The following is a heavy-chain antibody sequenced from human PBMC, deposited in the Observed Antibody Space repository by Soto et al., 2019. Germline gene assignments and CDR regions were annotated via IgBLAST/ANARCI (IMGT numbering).Heavy chain of an antibody. Sequence: SVKVSCKASGGTFSSYAISWVLQAPGQGLEWMGGIIPIFGTANYAQKFQGRVTITADESTSTAYMELSSLRSEDTAVYYCARDGSGSYSPYTWGQGTLVTVSS. CDR2: IIPIFGTA. CDR3: ARDGSGSYSPYT. CDR1: GGTFSSYA. V-gene: IGHV1-69*13. J-gene: IGHJ4*02. D-gene: IGHD3-10*01.